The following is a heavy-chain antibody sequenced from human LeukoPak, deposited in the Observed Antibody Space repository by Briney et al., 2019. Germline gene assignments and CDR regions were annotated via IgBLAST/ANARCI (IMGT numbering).Heavy chain of an antibody. Sequence: SETLSLTCTVSGGTISSYYWSWIRQPPGKGLEWIGDIYYSGSTTYNPYHTSRFTISVDTSKNQFSLKLSSVTAAETAVYYCAREAMVRGVRAYNFDYWGQGTLVTVSS. CDR3: AREAMVRGVRAYNFDY. V-gene: IGHV4-59*01. D-gene: IGHD3-10*01. CDR1: GGTISSYY. CDR2: IYYSGST. J-gene: IGHJ4*02.